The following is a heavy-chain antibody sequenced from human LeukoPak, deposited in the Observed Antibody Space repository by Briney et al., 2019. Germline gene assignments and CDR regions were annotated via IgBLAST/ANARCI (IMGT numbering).Heavy chain of an antibody. CDR2: IYYSGST. D-gene: IGHD3-9*01. V-gene: IGHV4-59*01. CDR3: ARDILTGSYHYYMDV. CDR1: GGSISSYY. J-gene: IGHJ6*03. Sequence: SETLSLTCTVSGGSISSYYWSWIRQPPGKGLEWIGYIYYSGSTNYNPSLKSRVTISVDTSKNQFSLKLSSVTAADTAVYYCARDILTGSYHYYMDVWGKGTTVTISS.